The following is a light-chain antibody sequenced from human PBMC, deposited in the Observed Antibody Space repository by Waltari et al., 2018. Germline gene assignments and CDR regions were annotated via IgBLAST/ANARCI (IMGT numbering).Light chain of an antibody. CDR2: AAS. V-gene: IGKV1-39*01. Sequence: DIQMTQSPSSLSASAGDRVTITCRASQSISRHLNWYQQKPGKAPKLLIYAASSLQSWVPSRFSGSGSGTDFTLTISSLQPEDFATYYCQQSYSTPRTFGQGTKVEIK. CDR1: QSISRH. J-gene: IGKJ1*01. CDR3: QQSYSTPRT.